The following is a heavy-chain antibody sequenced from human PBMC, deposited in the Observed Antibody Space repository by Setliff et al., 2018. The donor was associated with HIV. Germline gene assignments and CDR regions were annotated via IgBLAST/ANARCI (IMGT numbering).Heavy chain of an antibody. V-gene: IGHV4-31*03. CDR2: IYHSGST. Sequence: SETLSLTCTVSGASISSGGYYWTWIRQHPGKGLEWIGYIYHSGSTYYNPSLKSRLTISLDTSKNQFSLKVSSVTAADTALYYCARVAVAGTTFDVFDIWGQGTMVTV. CDR1: GASISSGGYY. D-gene: IGHD6-19*01. J-gene: IGHJ3*02. CDR3: ARVAVAGTTFDVFDI.